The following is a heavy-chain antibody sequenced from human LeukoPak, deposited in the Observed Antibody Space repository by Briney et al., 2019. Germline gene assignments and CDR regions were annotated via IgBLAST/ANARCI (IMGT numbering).Heavy chain of an antibody. J-gene: IGHJ6*04. Sequence: PSETLSLTCAVSGGSISSSNWWSWVRQPPGKGLEWIGEIYHSGSTNYNPSLKSRVTISVDKSKNQFSLKLSSVTAADTAVYYCVREAPLGDGYYYYGMDVWGKGTTVTVSS. CDR2: IYHSGST. CDR3: VREAPLGDGYYYYGMDV. D-gene: IGHD3-10*01. CDR1: GGSISSSNW. V-gene: IGHV4-4*02.